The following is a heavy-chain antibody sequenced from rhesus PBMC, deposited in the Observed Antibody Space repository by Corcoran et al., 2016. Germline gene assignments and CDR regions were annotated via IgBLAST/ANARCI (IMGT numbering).Heavy chain of an antibody. J-gene: IGHJ4*01. CDR3: ARNFGWSLGY. D-gene: IGHD6-37*01. CDR2: INGNSGST. V-gene: IGHV4-80*01. CDR1: GGSFSSYW. Sequence: QVQLQESGPGLVKPSETLSLTCAVSGGSFSSYWWSWIRQPPGKGLEWIGEINGNSGSTNDNPSHKSRVTISKDASKNQFSLKLSSVTAADTAVYYCARNFGWSLGYWGQGVLVTVSS.